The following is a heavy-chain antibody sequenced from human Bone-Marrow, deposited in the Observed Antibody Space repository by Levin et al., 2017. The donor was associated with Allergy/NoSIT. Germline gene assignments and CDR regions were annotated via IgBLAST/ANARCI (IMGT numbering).Heavy chain of an antibody. Sequence: GGSLRLSCKGSGYSFTSYWIGWVRQMPGKGLEWMGIIYPGDSDTRYSPSFQGQVTISADKSISTAYLQWSSLKASDTAMYYCASDACSSTSCYTPGWDGAGSYIYWGQGTLVTVSS. CDR1: GYSFTSYW. V-gene: IGHV5-51*01. CDR3: ASDACSSTSCYTPGWDGAGSYIY. D-gene: IGHD2-2*02. J-gene: IGHJ4*02. CDR2: IYPGDSDT.